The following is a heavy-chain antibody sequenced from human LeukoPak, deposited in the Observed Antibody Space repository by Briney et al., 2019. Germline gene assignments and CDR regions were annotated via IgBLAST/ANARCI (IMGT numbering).Heavy chain of an antibody. CDR1: GFTFSSYG. Sequence: GGSLRLSCAASGFTFSSYGMSWVRQAPGKGLEWVSAISGSGGSTYYADSVKGRFTISRDNSKNTLYLQMNSLRADDTAVYYCARGVVANPRHYYYYYYMDVWGKGTTVTVSS. D-gene: IGHD3-22*01. J-gene: IGHJ6*03. V-gene: IGHV3-23*01. CDR3: ARGVVANPRHYYYYYYMDV. CDR2: ISGSGGST.